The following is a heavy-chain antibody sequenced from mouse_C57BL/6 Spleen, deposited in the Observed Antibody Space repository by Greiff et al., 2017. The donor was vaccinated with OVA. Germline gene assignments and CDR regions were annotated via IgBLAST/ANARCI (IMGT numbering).Heavy chain of an antibody. CDR3: ARYEAITTGYFDV. D-gene: IGHD1-2*01. V-gene: IGHV7-3*01. J-gene: IGHJ1*03. Sequence: DVQLQESGGGLVQPGGSLSLSCAASGFTFTDYYMSWVRQPPGKALEWLGFISNKANGYTTEYSASVKGRFTISRDTSQSILYLQLNALRAEDSATYYWARYEAITTGYFDVWGTGTTVTVSS. CDR1: GFTFTDYY. CDR2: ISNKANGYTT.